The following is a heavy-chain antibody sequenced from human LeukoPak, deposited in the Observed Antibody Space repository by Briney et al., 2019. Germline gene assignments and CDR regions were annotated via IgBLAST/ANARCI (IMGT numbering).Heavy chain of an antibody. CDR3: TKGQLWASGRAFDI. CDR2: IYSGGST. Sequence: GSLRLSCAASGFTVSSNYMSWVRQAPGKGLEWVSVIYSGGSTYYADSVKGRFTISRDNSKNTLYLQMNSLRAEDTAVYYCTKGQLWASGRAFDIWGQGTMVTVSS. CDR1: GFTVSSNY. J-gene: IGHJ3*02. D-gene: IGHD3-16*01. V-gene: IGHV3-66*01.